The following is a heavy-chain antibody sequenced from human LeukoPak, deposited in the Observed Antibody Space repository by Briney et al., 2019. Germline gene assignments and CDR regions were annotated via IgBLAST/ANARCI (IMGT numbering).Heavy chain of an antibody. J-gene: IGHJ3*01. Sequence: PSETQSLTCAVSGGSISSNNWWSWVRQPPGKGLEWIGEIYHSGSTDYNPSLESRVTISVDKSKDQFSLKLSSVTAADMAVYYCARGFYGSGSYSSPGFHAFDVWGQGTMVTVSS. CDR1: GGSISSNNW. CDR2: IYHSGST. CDR3: ARGFYGSGSYSSPGFHAFDV. D-gene: IGHD3-10*01. V-gene: IGHV4-4*02.